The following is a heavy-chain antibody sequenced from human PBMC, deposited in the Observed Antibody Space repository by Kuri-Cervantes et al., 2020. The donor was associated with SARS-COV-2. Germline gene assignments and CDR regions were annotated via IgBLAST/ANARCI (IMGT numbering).Heavy chain of an antibody. CDR3: ARPPGRGSSGWYNYYSMDV. D-gene: IGHD6-19*01. J-gene: IGHJ6*02. CDR2: IYYSGST. V-gene: IGHV4-30-4*01. CDR1: GGSISSGDYY. Sequence: SETLSLTCTVSGGSISSGDYYWSWIRQSPGKGLEWIGYIYYSGSTYYNPSLKSRVTISVDTSKNQFSLKLSSVTAADTAVYYCARPPGRGSSGWYNYYSMDVWGQGTTVTVSS.